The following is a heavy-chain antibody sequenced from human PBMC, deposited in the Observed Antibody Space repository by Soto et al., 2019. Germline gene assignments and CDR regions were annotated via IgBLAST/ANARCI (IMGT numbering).Heavy chain of an antibody. D-gene: IGHD6-19*01. CDR3: ARLWSGLVPVRKDNWFDP. V-gene: IGHV4-59*01. CDR2: IYYSGST. CDR1: GGSISSYY. Sequence: PSETLSLTCTVSGGSISSYYWSWIRQPPGKGLEWIGYIYYSGSTNYNPSLKSRVTISVDTSKNQFSLKLRSLRSDDTAVYYCARLWSGLVPVRKDNWFDPWGQGTLVTVSS. J-gene: IGHJ5*02.